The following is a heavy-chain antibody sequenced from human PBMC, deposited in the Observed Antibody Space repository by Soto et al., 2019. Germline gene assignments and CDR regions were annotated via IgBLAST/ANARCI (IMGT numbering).Heavy chain of an antibody. D-gene: IGHD1-26*01. J-gene: IGHJ6*02. Sequence: SAKDSCKASAFTFSSCAVLRGRRARGQHLEWLRWIVVRSGNTNCEQKFQERVTITWAMSTSTAYMELSSSRSEDTAVYYCAAASKYRGSYYGTYYYYYGMDVWGQGTTVTVSS. V-gene: IGHV1-58*01. CDR2: IVVRSGNT. CDR1: AFTFSSCA. CDR3: AAASKYRGSYYGTYYYYYGMDV.